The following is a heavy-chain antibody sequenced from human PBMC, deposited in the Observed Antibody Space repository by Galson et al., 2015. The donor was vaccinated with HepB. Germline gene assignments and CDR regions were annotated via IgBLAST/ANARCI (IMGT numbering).Heavy chain of an antibody. D-gene: IGHD3-10*01. Sequence: SLRLSCAASGFTFSSYSMNWVRRAPGKGLEWVSYISSSSSTIYYADSVKGRFTISRDNAKNSLYLQMNSLRDEDTAVYYCARDPLRPMVREPTGQGWFDPWGQGTLVIVSS. J-gene: IGHJ5*02. CDR3: ARDPLRPMVREPTGQGWFDP. V-gene: IGHV3-48*02. CDR2: ISSSSSTI. CDR1: GFTFSSYS.